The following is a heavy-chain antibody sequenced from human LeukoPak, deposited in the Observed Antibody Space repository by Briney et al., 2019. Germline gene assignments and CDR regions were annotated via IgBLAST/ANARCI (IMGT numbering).Heavy chain of an antibody. Sequence: PSETLSLTCTVSGGSINSYYWSWIRQPPGKGLEWIGYIYYSGSTNYNPSLKSRVTISVDTSKNQFSLKLSSVTAADTAEYYCARDRGGYAHDAFDIWGQGTMVTVSS. CDR2: IYYSGST. CDR3: ARDRGGYAHDAFDI. J-gene: IGHJ3*02. V-gene: IGHV4-59*01. D-gene: IGHD5-12*01. CDR1: GGSINSYY.